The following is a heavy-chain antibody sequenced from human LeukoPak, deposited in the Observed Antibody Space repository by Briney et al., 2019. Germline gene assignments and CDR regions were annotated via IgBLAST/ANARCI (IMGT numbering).Heavy chain of an antibody. Sequence: PSETLSLTCTVSGGSIGSYYWSWIRQPPGEGLEWIGYISNSGSTNYNPSLKSRVTISVDTSKNQLSLKLSSVTAADTAVYHCVRLQPNTGEWAFDTWGQGTMVSVSS. CDR1: GGSIGSYY. D-gene: IGHD1-1*01. CDR2: ISNSGST. J-gene: IGHJ3*02. CDR3: VRLQPNTGEWAFDT. V-gene: IGHV4-59*01.